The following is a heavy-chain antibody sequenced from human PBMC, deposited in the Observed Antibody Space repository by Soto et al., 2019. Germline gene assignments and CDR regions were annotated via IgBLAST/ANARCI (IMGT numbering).Heavy chain of an antibody. Sequence: GGSLRLSCAASGFTFSSYWMSWVRQAPGKGLEWVANIKQGGSEKYYVDSVKGRFTISRDNAKNSLYLQMNSLRAEDTAVYYCARYSSSWYSGNNWFDPWGQGTLVTVSS. CDR2: IKQGGSEK. CDR3: ARYSSSWYSGNNWFDP. CDR1: GFTFSSYW. J-gene: IGHJ5*02. D-gene: IGHD6-13*01. V-gene: IGHV3-7*03.